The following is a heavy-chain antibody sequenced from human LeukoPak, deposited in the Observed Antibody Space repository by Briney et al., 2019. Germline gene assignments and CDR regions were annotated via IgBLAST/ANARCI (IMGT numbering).Heavy chain of an antibody. CDR2: INHSGST. Sequence: PSETLSLACAVYGVSFSGYYWSWIRQPPGTGLEWIGEINHSGSTNYNPSLKSRVTISVDTSKNQFSLKLSSVTAADTAVYYCARAYYYGSGSYDYWGQGTLVTVSS. D-gene: IGHD3-10*01. CDR1: GVSFSGYY. CDR3: ARAYYYGSGSYDY. J-gene: IGHJ4*02. V-gene: IGHV4-34*01.